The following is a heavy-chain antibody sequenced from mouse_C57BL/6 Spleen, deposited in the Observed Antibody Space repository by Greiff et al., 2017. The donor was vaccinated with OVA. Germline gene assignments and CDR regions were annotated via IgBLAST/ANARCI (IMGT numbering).Heavy chain of an antibody. V-gene: IGHV1-62-2*01. Sequence: QVQLQQSGAELVKPGASVKLSCKASGYTFTEYTIHWVKQRSGQGLEWIGWFYPGSGSIKYNEKFKDKATLTADKSSSTVYMELSRLTSEDSAVYFCARHEEGIYYGNYALFFDYWGQGTTLTVSS. CDR3: ARHEEGIYYGNYALFFDY. CDR1: GYTFTEYT. CDR2: FYPGSGSI. J-gene: IGHJ2*01. D-gene: IGHD2-1*01.